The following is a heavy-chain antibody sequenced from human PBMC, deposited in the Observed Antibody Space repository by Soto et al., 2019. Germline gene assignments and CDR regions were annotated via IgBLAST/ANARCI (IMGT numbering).Heavy chain of an antibody. Sequence: SETLSLTCTVSGGSVSSGSYYWSWIRQPPGKGLEWIGYIYYSGSTNYNPSLKSRVTISVDTSKNQFSLKLSSVTAADTAVYYCARVRDYYDSSGPFDYWGQGTLVTV. CDR2: IYYSGST. CDR1: GGSVSSGSYY. J-gene: IGHJ4*02. CDR3: ARVRDYYDSSGPFDY. V-gene: IGHV4-61*01. D-gene: IGHD3-22*01.